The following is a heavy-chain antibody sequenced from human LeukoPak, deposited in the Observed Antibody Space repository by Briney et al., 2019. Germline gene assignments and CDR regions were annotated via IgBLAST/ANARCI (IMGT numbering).Heavy chain of an antibody. J-gene: IGHJ4*02. V-gene: IGHV1-8*01. Sequence: GSVKVSCKASGYTFTSYDINWVRQAPGQGLEGMGWMNPNRGNTVYAQKFQGRVTMTRNTSISTAYMELSSLRSEDTAVYYCARPYVWGSYRYSGFDYWGQGTLVTVSS. D-gene: IGHD3-16*02. CDR1: GYTFTSYD. CDR3: ARPYVWGSYRYSGFDY. CDR2: MNPNRGNT.